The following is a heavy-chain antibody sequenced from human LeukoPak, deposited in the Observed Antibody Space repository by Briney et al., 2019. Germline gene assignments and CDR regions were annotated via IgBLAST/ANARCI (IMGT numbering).Heavy chain of an antibody. J-gene: IGHJ5*02. D-gene: IGHD2-15*01. CDR2: ISHDGSNK. CDR1: GFTFSGYA. CDR3: ARDGYCSGGSCYSTGWFDP. Sequence: SGGSLRLSSAASGFTFSGYAMHWVRQAPGKRLEWVAVISHDGSNKYYADSVEGRFTISRDNSKNTLYLQMNSLRAEDTAVYYCARDGYCSGGSCYSTGWFDPWGQGTLVTVSS. V-gene: IGHV3-30-3*01.